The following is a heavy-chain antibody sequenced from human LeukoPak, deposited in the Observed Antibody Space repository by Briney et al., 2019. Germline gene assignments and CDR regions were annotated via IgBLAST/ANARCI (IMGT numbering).Heavy chain of an antibody. CDR2: INHSGST. J-gene: IGHJ4*02. V-gene: IGHV4-34*01. D-gene: IGHD3-9*01. Sequence: PSETLSLTCAVYGGSFSGYYWSWIRRPPGKGLEWIGEINHSGSTNYNPSLKSRVTISVDTSKNQFSLKLSSVTAADTAVYYCARFPFRVLRYFDWLADFVYWGQGTLVTVSS. CDR3: ARFPFRVLRYFDWLADFVY. CDR1: GGSFSGYY.